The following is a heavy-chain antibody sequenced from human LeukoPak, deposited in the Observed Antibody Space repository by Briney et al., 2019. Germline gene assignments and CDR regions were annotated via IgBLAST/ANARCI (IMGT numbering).Heavy chain of an antibody. CDR1: GFTFSSYA. J-gene: IGHJ6*02. D-gene: IGHD1-26*01. Sequence: GGSLRLSCAASGFTFSSYAMHWVRQAPGKGLEWVAVISYDGSNKYYADSVKGRFTISRDNSKNTLYLQVNSLRAEDTAVYYCASPGGTVGATFRDYYYYYGMDVWGQGTTVTVSS. CDR2: ISYDGSNK. V-gene: IGHV3-30-3*01. CDR3: ASPGGTVGATFRDYYYYYGMDV.